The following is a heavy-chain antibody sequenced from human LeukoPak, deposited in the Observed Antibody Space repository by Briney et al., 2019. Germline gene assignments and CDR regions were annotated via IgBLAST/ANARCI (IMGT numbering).Heavy chain of an antibody. CDR1: GVSITTNY. V-gene: IGHV4-4*07. J-gene: IGHJ4*02. Sequence: SETLSLTCNVSGVSITTNYWTWIRQSAGKGLEWIGRIYSSGSTNYHPSLQSRVTISIDKSKNRFSLKLSSVTAADTAVYYCARGRGLRERYYFDYWGQGTLVTVSS. CDR2: IYSSGST. CDR3: ARGRGLRERYYFDY. D-gene: IGHD3-16*01.